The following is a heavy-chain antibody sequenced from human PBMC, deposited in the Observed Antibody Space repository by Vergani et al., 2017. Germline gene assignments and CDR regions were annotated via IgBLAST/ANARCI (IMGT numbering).Heavy chain of an antibody. D-gene: IGHD5-18*01. CDR2: IIPIFGTA. V-gene: IGHV1-69*06. CDR3: AGGGRIQLWSAIDY. CDR1: GGTFSSYA. Sequence: QVQLVQSGAEVKKPGSSVKVSCKASGGTFSSYAISWVRQAPGQGLEWMGGIIPIFGTANYAQKFQGRVTITADKSTSTAYMELSGLRSEDTAVYYCAGGGRIQLWSAIDYWGQGSLVTVSS. J-gene: IGHJ4*02.